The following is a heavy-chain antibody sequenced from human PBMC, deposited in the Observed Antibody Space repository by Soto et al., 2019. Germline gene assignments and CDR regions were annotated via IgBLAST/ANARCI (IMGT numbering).Heavy chain of an antibody. J-gene: IGHJ4*02. Sequence: ASVKVSCKASGGTFSSYAISWVRQAPGQGLEWMGGIIPIFGTANYAQKFQGRVTITADESTSTAYMELSSLRSEDTAVYYCARGDGYNYGWDYWGQGALVTVSS. D-gene: IGHD5-12*01. CDR1: GGTFSSYA. CDR3: ARGDGYNYGWDY. CDR2: IIPIFGTA. V-gene: IGHV1-69*13.